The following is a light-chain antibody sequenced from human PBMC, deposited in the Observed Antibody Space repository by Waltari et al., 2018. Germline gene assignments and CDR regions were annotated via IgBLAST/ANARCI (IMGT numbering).Light chain of an antibody. CDR2: LVS. CDR1: QSLLHSSGYTF. Sequence: DIVMTQSPLSLPVSPGEPASISCRSSQSLLHSSGYTFLDRYLQKPGQSPQLLIYLVSNRASGVPDRFSGSGSGTDFTLKISRVEAEDVGVYYCMQARQTPWTFGQGTKVEIK. V-gene: IGKV2-28*01. CDR3: MQARQTPWT. J-gene: IGKJ1*01.